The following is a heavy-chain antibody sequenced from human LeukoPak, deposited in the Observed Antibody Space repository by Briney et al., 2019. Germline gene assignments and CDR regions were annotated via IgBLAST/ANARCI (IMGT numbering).Heavy chain of an antibody. CDR2: IYYSGST. D-gene: IGHD4-11*01. V-gene: IGHV4-59*01. CDR3: ARDYSY. J-gene: IGHJ4*02. Sequence: SETLSLTCTVSGGSISSYYWSWIRQPPGKGLEWIGYIYYSGSTNYNPSLKSRVTISVDTSKNQFSLKLSSVTAADTAVYYCARDYSYWGQGTLVTVSS. CDR1: GGSISSYY.